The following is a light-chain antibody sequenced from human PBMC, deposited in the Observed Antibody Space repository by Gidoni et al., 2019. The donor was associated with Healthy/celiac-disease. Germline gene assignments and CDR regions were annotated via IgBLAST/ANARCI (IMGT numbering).Light chain of an antibody. J-gene: IGLJ2*01. CDR2: QDS. CDR3: QAWDSSTAHVV. Sequence: SYELTQPPSVSVSPGQTASITCPGDKLGDKYACWYQQKPGQSPVLVIYQDSQRPSGIPERFSGSNSGNTATLTISGTQAMDEADYYCQAWDSSTAHVVFGGGTKLTVL. CDR1: KLGDKY. V-gene: IGLV3-1*01.